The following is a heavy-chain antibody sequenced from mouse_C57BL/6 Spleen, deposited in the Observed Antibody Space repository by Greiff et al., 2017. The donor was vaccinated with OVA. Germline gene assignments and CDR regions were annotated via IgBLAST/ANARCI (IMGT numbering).Heavy chain of an antibody. D-gene: IGHD1-1*01. Sequence: EVQLQQSGAELVKPGASVKLSCTASGFNIKDYYMHWVKQRTEQGLEWIGRIDPEAGETKYAPKFQGKATITADTSSKTAYLQLSSLSSEDTAVYYCAITTLVGDYWGQGTTLTVSS. CDR1: GFNIKDYY. J-gene: IGHJ2*01. CDR3: AITTLVGDY. CDR2: IDPEAGET. V-gene: IGHV14-2*01.